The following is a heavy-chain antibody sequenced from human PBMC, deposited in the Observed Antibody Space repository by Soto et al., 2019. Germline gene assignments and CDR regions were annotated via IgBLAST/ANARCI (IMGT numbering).Heavy chain of an antibody. CDR2: ISYDGSNK. CDR1: GFTFSSYA. Sequence: GGSLRLSCAASGFTFSSYAMHWVRQAPGKGLEWVAVISYDGSNKYYADSVKGRFTISRDNSKNTLYLQMNSLRAEDTAVYYCARVPRVAVAVLDYWGQGTLVTVSS. V-gene: IGHV3-30-3*01. CDR3: ARVPRVAVAVLDY. D-gene: IGHD6-19*01. J-gene: IGHJ4*02.